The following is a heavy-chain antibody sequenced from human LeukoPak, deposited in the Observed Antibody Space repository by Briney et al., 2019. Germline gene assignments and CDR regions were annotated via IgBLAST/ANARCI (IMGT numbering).Heavy chain of an antibody. CDR2: ISYDGSNK. Sequence: PGGSQRLSCAASGFTFSSYAMHWVRQAPGKGLEWVAVISYDGSNKYYADSVKGRFTISRDNSKNTLYLQMNSLRAEDTAVYYCARDLGIDYWGQGTLVTVSS. CDR1: GFTFSSYA. D-gene: IGHD3-16*01. CDR3: ARDLGIDY. V-gene: IGHV3-30*04. J-gene: IGHJ4*02.